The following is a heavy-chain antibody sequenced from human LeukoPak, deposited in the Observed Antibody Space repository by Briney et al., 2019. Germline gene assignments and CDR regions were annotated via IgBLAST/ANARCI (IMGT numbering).Heavy chain of an antibody. D-gene: IGHD6-13*01. CDR2: ISGSGDST. CDR1: GFTFTSHA. V-gene: IGHV3-23*01. J-gene: IGHJ4*02. CDR3: GKVSGSSWYYFDY. Sequence: PGGSLRLSCAASGFTFTSHAMSWVRQAPGKGLEWVSGISGSGDSTYHADSVKGRFTISRDNSKNTLYLQMNSLRAEDTAVYYCGKVSGSSWYYFDYWGQGTLVTVPS.